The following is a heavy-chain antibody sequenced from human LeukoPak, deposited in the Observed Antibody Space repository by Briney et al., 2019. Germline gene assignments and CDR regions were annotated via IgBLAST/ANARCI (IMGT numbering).Heavy chain of an antibody. Sequence: ASVKVSCKASGYTFTGYYMQWVRQAPGQGLEWMGWINLNSGGTNYAQKFQGWVTMTRDTSISTAYMELSRLTYDDTAVYYCAKDRVVVPAAMLGYWGQGTLVTVSS. V-gene: IGHV1-2*04. D-gene: IGHD2-2*01. CDR2: INLNSGGT. CDR3: AKDRVVVPAAMLGY. J-gene: IGHJ4*02. CDR1: GYTFTGYY.